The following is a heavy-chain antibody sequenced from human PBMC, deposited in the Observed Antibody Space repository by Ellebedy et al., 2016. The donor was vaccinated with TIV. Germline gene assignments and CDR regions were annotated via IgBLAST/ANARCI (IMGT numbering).Heavy chain of an antibody. D-gene: IGHD1-7*01. J-gene: IGHJ4*02. CDR1: GFTFISYA. V-gene: IGHV3-23*01. CDR3: AKANWNYADFDF. CDR2: ISGSGANA. Sequence: GGSLRLSXAASGFTFISYAMSWVRQAPGKGLEWVSTISGSGANAYYADSVKGRFTISRGNSKNTLYLQLNSLRVEDAAVYYCAKANWNYADFDFWGQGTLVTVSS.